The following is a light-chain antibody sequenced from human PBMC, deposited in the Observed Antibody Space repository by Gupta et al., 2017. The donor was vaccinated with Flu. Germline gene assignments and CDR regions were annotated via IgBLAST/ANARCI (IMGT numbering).Light chain of an antibody. CDR1: SGHTSST. Sequence: QLVLTQSPSASASLGASVKVTCTPSSGHTSSTIAWHQLQPDKGPRFLMKVNSDGTHSKGDGIPGRFSGSSSGAERYLIISSLQSEDEADYYCQTWGTGIRVFGGGTKVTVL. CDR3: QTWGTGIRV. CDR2: VNSDGTH. J-gene: IGLJ3*02. V-gene: IGLV4-69*01.